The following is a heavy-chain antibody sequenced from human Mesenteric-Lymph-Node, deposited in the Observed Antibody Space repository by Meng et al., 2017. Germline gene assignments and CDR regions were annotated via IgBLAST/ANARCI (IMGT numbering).Heavy chain of an antibody. CDR2: MFYSGTS. D-gene: IGHD2-15*01. CDR3: ARSNYCSAGSCYSTDY. Sequence: SETLSLTCTVSGGSISSNDCYWGWIRQPPGKGLEWIATMFYSGTSFYNPSLKSRVTLSVDMSKNQFSLKLSSVTAADTAVYYCARSNYCSAGSCYSTDYWGQGTLVTVSS. CDR1: GGSISSNDCY. J-gene: IGHJ4*02. V-gene: IGHV4-39*07.